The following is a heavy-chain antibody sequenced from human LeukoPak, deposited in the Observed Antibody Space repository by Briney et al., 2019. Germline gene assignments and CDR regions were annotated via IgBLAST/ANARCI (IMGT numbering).Heavy chain of an antibody. J-gene: IGHJ4*02. CDR1: GYTFTSYG. D-gene: IGHD5-18*01. CDR2: ISAYNGNT. Sequence: GASVKVSCKASGYTFTSYGISWVRQAPGQGLEWMGWISAYNGNTNYAQKLQGRATMTTDTSTSTAYMELRSLRSDDTAVYYCARDGVEDSYGYGPLEFDYWGQGTLVTVSS. CDR3: ARDGVEDSYGYGPLEFDY. V-gene: IGHV1-18*01.